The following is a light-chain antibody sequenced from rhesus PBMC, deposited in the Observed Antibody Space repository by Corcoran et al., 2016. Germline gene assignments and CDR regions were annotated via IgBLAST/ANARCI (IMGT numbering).Light chain of an antibody. CDR2: QFT. CDR1: QSLLHSNGNTY. V-gene: IGKV2S2*01. Sequence: DIVMTQTPLSLPVTPGEPASISCRSSQSLLHSNGNTYLDWYLQQPGQSPRLLIFQFTNRESGVPDRFSGSGSGTDFTLKISRVEPEDVGVYYCMQSTKDPTFGQGTKVEIK. CDR3: MQSTKDPT. J-gene: IGKJ1*01.